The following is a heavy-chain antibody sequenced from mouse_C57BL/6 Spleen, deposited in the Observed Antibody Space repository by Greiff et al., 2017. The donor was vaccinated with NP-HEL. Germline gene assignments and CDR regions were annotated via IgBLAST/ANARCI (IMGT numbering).Heavy chain of an antibody. CDR1: GYAFSSYW. Sequence: QVQLQQWGAELVKPGASVKISCKASGYAFSSYWMNWVKQRPGKGLEWIGQIYPGDGDTNYNGKFKGKATLTADKSSSTAYMQLSSLTSEDSAVYFCARGEGLLNFDYWGQGTTLTVSS. CDR3: ARGEGLLNFDY. D-gene: IGHD2-3*01. J-gene: IGHJ2*01. CDR2: IYPGDGDT. V-gene: IGHV1-80*01.